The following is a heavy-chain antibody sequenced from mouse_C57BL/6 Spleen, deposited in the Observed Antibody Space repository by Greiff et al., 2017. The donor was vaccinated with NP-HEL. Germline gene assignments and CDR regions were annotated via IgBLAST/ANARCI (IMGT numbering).Heavy chain of an antibody. Sequence: VHLVESGAELVRPGASVTLSCKASGYKFTDYEMHWVKQTPVHGLEWIGAIDPETGGTAYNQKFKGKAILTADKSSSTAYMALRSLTYEDAAVYYCTRRDYWGQGTTLTVSS. CDR1: GYKFTDYE. CDR3: TRRDY. CDR2: IDPETGGT. V-gene: IGHV1-15*01. J-gene: IGHJ2*01.